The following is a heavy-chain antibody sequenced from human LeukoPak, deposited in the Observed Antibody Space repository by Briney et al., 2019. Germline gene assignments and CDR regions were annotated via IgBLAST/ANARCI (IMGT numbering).Heavy chain of an antibody. V-gene: IGHV5-51*01. J-gene: IGHJ5*02. CDR3: ARLPNSGADLTWFDP. CDR1: GYSFTYHW. Sequence: GESLKISCKASGYSFTYHWIAWVRQTPGKGLEWMGIIYPGDSDTRYSPSFQGQVTISADKSISTAYLQWSSLKASDTAMYFCARLPNSGADLTWFDPWGQGTLVTVSS. CDR2: IYPGDSDT. D-gene: IGHD3-10*01.